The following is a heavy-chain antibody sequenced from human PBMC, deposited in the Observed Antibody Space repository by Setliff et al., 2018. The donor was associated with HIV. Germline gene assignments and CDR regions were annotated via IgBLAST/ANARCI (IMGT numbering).Heavy chain of an antibody. D-gene: IGHD6-19*01. V-gene: IGHV1-24*01. J-gene: IGHJ4*02. Sequence: AASVKVSCKVSGYTLSELTMHWVRQAPGKGLEWMGRFDPEDGDTLYAQRLQGRVIMTEDSSTDTAYMELSSLTSDDTAVYYCATAKEHWLSEGGFDYWGQGTLVTVSS. CDR3: ATAKEHWLSEGGFDY. CDR1: GYTLSELT. CDR2: FDPEDGDT.